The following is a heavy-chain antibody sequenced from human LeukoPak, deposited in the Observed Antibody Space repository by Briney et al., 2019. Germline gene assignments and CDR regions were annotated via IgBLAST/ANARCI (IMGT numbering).Heavy chain of an antibody. V-gene: IGHV3-11*06. J-gene: IGHJ4*02. CDR3: ARGRSTSWMPSMGY. D-gene: IGHD2-2*01. CDR2: ISSSSYT. Sequence: PGGSLRLSCAASGFTFSDYYMSWIRQAPGKGLEWVSYISSSSYTNYADSVKGRFTISRDNAKNSLYLQMNSLRAEDTAVYYCARGRSTSWMPSMGYWGQGTLVTVSS. CDR1: GFTFSDYY.